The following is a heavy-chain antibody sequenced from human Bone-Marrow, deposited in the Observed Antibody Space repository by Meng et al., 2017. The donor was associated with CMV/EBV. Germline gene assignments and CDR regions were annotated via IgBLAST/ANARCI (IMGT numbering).Heavy chain of an antibody. CDR3: AHRPYASPFDS. V-gene: IGHV2-5*02. D-gene: IGHD2-8*01. Sequence: TCPFSGFSLRTPEMGVGWIRQPPGTALEWLAVIYWDDDRRYSPSLKSRLTITKDTSKNQVVLTITDMDPVDTATYYCAHRPYASPFDSWGQGTLVTVSS. CDR1: GFSLRTPEMG. CDR2: IYWDDDR. J-gene: IGHJ5*01.